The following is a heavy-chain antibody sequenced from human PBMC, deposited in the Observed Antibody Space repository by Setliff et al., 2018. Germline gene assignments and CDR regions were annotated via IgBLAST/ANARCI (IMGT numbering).Heavy chain of an antibody. Sequence: PSETLSLTCAVYGESSSGYYWSWIRQSPGKTLEWIGDIMDGRDTVYNPSLNSRVTISFDTSRNQFSLELSSVTAADTAVYYCARHATYYYGSGNLPFDHWAQGSLVTVSS. V-gene: IGHV4-34*12. J-gene: IGHJ4*02. CDR1: GESSSGYY. CDR3: ARHATYYYGSGNLPFDH. D-gene: IGHD3-10*01. CDR2: IMDGRDT.